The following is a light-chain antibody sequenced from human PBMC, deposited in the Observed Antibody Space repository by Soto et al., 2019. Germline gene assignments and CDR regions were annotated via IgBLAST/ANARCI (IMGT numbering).Light chain of an antibody. Sequence: QSALTQPPSASGSPGQSVTISCTGTSSDVGGYNYVSWYQQHPGKAPKPIIFDVTERPSGVPDRFSGSKSGNTASLTVSGLQAEDEADYYCCSYAGTNNVFGTGTKVTVL. CDR1: SSDVGGYNY. CDR2: DVT. V-gene: IGLV2-8*01. J-gene: IGLJ1*01. CDR3: CSYAGTNNV.